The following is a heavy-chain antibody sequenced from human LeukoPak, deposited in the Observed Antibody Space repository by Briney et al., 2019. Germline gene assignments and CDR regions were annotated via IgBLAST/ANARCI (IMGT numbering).Heavy chain of an antibody. D-gene: IGHD1-26*01. Sequence: GGSLRLSCAASGFTFSSYAMHWVRQAPGKGLEWVAVISYDGSNKYYADSVKGRFTISRDNSKNTLYLQMNSLGAEDTAVYYCAREWELRAFDIWGQGTMVTVSS. J-gene: IGHJ3*02. CDR1: GFTFSSYA. CDR2: ISYDGSNK. V-gene: IGHV3-30-3*01. CDR3: AREWELRAFDI.